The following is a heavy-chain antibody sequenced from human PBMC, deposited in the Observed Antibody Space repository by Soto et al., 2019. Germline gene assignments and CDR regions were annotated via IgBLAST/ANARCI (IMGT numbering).Heavy chain of an antibody. Sequence: QVQLVQSGGEVKKPGASVTVSCKASGYTFINYHITWVRQAPGQGLEWMAWINTYNGMTDYAQRFQRXVTMTRDTSTSTAFMELRNLESDDTAVYFCAKSPRGEMATDWGQGTLVIVSS. D-gene: IGHD2-21*01. CDR2: INTYNGMT. V-gene: IGHV1-18*01. CDR1: GYTFINYH. J-gene: IGHJ4*02. CDR3: AKSPRGEMATD.